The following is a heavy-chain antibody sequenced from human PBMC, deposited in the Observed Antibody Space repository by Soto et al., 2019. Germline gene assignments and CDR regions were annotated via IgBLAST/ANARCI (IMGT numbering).Heavy chain of an antibody. J-gene: IGHJ5*02. D-gene: IGHD4-17*01. CDR1: GYTFTSYN. CDR3: ARGGYGDYVPPGNWFDP. Sequence: ASVKVSCKASGYTFTSYNINWVRQAPGQGLEWMAWISAYNGNTNYAQKLQGRVTMTTDTSTSTAYMELRSLRSDDTAVYYCARGGYGDYVPPGNWFDPWGQGTLVTVSS. CDR2: ISAYNGNT. V-gene: IGHV1-18*01.